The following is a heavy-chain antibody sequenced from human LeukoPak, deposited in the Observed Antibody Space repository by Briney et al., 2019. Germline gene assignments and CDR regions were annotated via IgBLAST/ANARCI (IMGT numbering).Heavy chain of an antibody. D-gene: IGHD5-12*01. Sequence: SETLSLTCTVSGGSVSSGSYYWSWIRQPPGKGLEWIGYIYYSGSTNYNPSLKSRVTISVDTSKNQFSLKLSSVTAADTAVYYCARVSYDYDYYYYGMDVWGQGTTVTVSS. CDR2: IYYSGST. CDR1: GGSVSSGSYY. CDR3: ARVSYDYDYYYYGMDV. J-gene: IGHJ6*02. V-gene: IGHV4-61*01.